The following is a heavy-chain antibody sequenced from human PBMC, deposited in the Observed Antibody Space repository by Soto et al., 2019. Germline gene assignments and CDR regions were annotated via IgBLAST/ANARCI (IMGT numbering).Heavy chain of an antibody. D-gene: IGHD7-27*01. CDR3: AKDDALTTLGWLEP. V-gene: IGHV3-23*01. Sequence: LRLSCTASGFTVSIYAMNWVRQAPGKGLEWVSAITGRGTTTYYADSVKGRFTISRDNSKNTLYLQMYSLRSEDTAVYYCAKDDALTTLGWLEPWGQGTLVLVSS. J-gene: IGHJ5*02. CDR2: ITGRGTTT. CDR1: GFTVSIYA.